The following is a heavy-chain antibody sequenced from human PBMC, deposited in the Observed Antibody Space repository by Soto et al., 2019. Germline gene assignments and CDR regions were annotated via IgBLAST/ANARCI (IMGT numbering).Heavy chain of an antibody. D-gene: IGHD1-7*01. CDR1: GGTFSNYV. V-gene: IGHV1-69*06. J-gene: IGHJ4*02. CDR2: IIPISGAA. Sequence: QVQLVQSGAEVKKPGSSVKVSCKASGGTFSNYVVNWVRQAPGQGLEWMGRIIPISGAANYAQKFQGRVTITADKSTLTSYMELSSLRSEDTAVYYCARDMTRTVVPYFDFWGQGTLVTVSS. CDR3: ARDMTRTVVPYFDF.